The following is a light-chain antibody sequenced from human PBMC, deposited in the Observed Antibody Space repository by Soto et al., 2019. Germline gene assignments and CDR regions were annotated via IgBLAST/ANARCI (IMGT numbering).Light chain of an antibody. CDR1: SSNIGNNY. Sequence: QAVVTQPPSVSAAPGQTVTISCSGSSSNIGNNYVSWYQQLPGTAPKLLIYENSLRPSGIPDRFSGSKSGTSATLGITGLQTGDEADYYCGTWDSSLSAGVFGGGTKLTVL. CDR2: ENS. CDR3: GTWDSSLSAGV. J-gene: IGLJ3*02. V-gene: IGLV1-51*02.